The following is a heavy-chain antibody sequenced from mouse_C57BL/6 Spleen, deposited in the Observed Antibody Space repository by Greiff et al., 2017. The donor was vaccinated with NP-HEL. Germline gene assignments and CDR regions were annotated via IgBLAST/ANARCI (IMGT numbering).Heavy chain of an antibody. Sequence: VQLKQSGPELVKPGASVKIPCKASGYTFTDYNMDWVKQSHGKSLEWIGDINPNNGGTIYNQKFKGKATLTVDKSSSTAYMELRSLTSEDTAVYYCARLGSSGYVDFDYWGQGTTLTVSS. V-gene: IGHV1-18*01. CDR3: ARLGSSGYVDFDY. J-gene: IGHJ2*01. CDR1: GYTFTDYN. CDR2: INPNNGGT. D-gene: IGHD3-2*02.